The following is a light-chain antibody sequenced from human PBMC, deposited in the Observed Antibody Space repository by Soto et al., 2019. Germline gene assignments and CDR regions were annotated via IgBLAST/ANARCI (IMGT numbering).Light chain of an antibody. CDR2: RAS. CDR3: QQYDRASWT. Sequence: DIQMTQSPSTLSASVGDRVIITCRASQSISSWLAWYQQKPGKAPDRLIYRASTLKTGIPSRFSGSGSGTEFTLTISSLQPDDFATYYCQQYDRASWTFGPGTKVEIK. J-gene: IGKJ1*01. CDR1: QSISSW. V-gene: IGKV1-5*03.